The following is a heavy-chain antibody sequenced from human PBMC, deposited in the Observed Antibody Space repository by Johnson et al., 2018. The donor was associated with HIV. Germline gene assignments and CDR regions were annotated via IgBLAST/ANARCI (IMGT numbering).Heavy chain of an antibody. J-gene: IGHJ3*01. V-gene: IGHV3-NL1*01. CDR3: ARDGESQQLPLGDAFDV. Sequence: QVQLVESGGGVVQPGGSLRLSCAASGFTFSSYGMHWVRQAPGQGLDWVSVLYSGGSTYYADSVRGRFTISRDNSKNTLYLQMSSLRAEDTAMYYCARDGESQQLPLGDAFDVWGQGTMVTVSS. CDR1: GFTFSSYG. D-gene: IGHD6-13*01. CDR2: LYSGGST.